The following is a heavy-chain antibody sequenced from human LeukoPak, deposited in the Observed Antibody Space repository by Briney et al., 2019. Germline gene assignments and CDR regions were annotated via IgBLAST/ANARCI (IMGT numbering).Heavy chain of an antibody. V-gene: IGHV3-9*01. CDR2: ISWNSGSI. D-gene: IGHD6-19*01. Sequence: GRSLRLSCAASGFTYDDYAMHWVRQGPGKGLEWVSGISWNSGSIGYADSVKGRFTISRDNAKNSLYLQMNSLRAEDTALYYCAKAATPTPRYSSGWYYFDYWGQGTLVTVSS. CDR3: AKAATPTPRYSSGWYYFDY. CDR1: GFTYDDYA. J-gene: IGHJ4*02.